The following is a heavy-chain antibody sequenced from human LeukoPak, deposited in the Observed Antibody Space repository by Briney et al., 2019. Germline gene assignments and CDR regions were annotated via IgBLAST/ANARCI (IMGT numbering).Heavy chain of an antibody. CDR1: GGSISSYY. CDR2: IYYSGGT. CDR3: ARGLVGATVVNWFDP. J-gene: IGHJ5*02. V-gene: IGHV4-59*01. D-gene: IGHD1-26*01. Sequence: PSETLSLTCTVSGGSISSYYWSWIRQPPGKGLEWIGYIYYSGGTNYNPSLKSRVTISVDTSKNQFSLKLSSVTAADAAVYYCARGLVGATVVNWFDPWGQGTLVTVSS.